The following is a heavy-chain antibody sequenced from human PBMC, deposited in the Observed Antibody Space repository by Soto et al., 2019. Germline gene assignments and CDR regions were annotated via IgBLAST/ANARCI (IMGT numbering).Heavy chain of an antibody. D-gene: IGHD6-6*01. V-gene: IGHV4-31*03. Sequence: QVQRQESGPGLVKPSQTLSLTCTVSGGSISSGGYYWSWLSQHPGKGLEWIGYISYSGSTYYNPSHESRVTISVDTSKNQFSLKLSSVTAADTAGDYCARDAVSRESIWGQGTLVTVSS. CDR1: GGSISSGGYY. J-gene: IGHJ4*02. CDR2: ISYSGST. CDR3: ARDAVSRESI.